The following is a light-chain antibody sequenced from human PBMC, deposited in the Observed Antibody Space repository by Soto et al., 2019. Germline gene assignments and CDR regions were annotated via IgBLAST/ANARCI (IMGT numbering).Light chain of an antibody. CDR3: QSYDISLSGVV. Sequence: QSVLTQPPSVSGAPGQRVTISCTGSRSNIGAGYDVHWYQQLPGTAPKLLIDGNSNRPSGVPDRFSGSNSGTSASLALTGLQAEDEDEYYCQSYDISLSGVVFGGGTEVTVL. CDR2: GNS. CDR1: RSNIGAGYD. V-gene: IGLV1-40*01. J-gene: IGLJ2*01.